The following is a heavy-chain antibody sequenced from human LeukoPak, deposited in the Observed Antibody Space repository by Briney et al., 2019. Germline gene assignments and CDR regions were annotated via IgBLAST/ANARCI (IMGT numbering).Heavy chain of an antibody. CDR3: ARSHGGTYSYDSSGYCDY. CDR2: ISYDGSNK. V-gene: IGHV3-30-3*01. CDR1: GFTFSSYA. D-gene: IGHD3-22*01. Sequence: PGGSLRLSCAASGFTFSSYAMHWVRQAPGKGLEWVAVISYDGSNKYYADSVKGRFTISRDNSKNTLYLQMNSLRAEDTAVYYCARSHGGTYSYDSSGYCDYWGQGTLVTVSS. J-gene: IGHJ4*02.